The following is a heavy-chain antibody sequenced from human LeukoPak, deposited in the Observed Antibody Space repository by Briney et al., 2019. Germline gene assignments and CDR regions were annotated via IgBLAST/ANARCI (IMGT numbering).Heavy chain of an antibody. V-gene: IGHV3-30-3*01. CDR3: AKDLGGNERNDY. D-gene: IGHD4-23*01. Sequence: PGGSLRLSCAASGFTFSSYAMHWVRQAPGKGLEWVAVISYDGSNKYYADSVKGRFTISRDNSKNTLYLQMNSLRAEDTAVYYCAKDLGGNERNDYWGQGTLVTVSS. CDR2: ISYDGSNK. J-gene: IGHJ4*02. CDR1: GFTFSSYA.